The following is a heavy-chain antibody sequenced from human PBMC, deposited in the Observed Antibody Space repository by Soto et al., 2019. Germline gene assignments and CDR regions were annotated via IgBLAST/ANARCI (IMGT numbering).Heavy chain of an antibody. CDR1: GFTFSNYG. J-gene: IGHJ4*02. CDR2: IAPDASQI. Sequence: GGSLRLSCAASGFTFSNYGIHWVRQAPGKGLEWVALIAPDASQIYYADSVKGRFTISRDNSKNTLYLQMDSLRAEDTSLYLCATDIHATWLLNSWGQGTLVTVSS. V-gene: IGHV3-30*12. CDR3: ATDIHATWLLNS. D-gene: IGHD2-2*02.